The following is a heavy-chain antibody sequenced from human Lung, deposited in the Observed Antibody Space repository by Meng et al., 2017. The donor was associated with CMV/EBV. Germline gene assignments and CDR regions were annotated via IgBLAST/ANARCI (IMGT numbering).Heavy chain of an antibody. CDR1: GGSISSSNYY. Sequence: SETLSLTCTVSGGSISSSNYYWGWIRQPPGKGLEWIGRMLSTGSTYYNPSLKSRVTISLDTSKNQFSLKLNSVTAADTAVYFCARDHKFRVGIVVVPACDIWGQGTMVTVSS. D-gene: IGHD2-2*01. CDR3: ARDHKFRVGIVVVPACDI. J-gene: IGHJ3*02. CDR2: MLSTGST. V-gene: IGHV4-39*07.